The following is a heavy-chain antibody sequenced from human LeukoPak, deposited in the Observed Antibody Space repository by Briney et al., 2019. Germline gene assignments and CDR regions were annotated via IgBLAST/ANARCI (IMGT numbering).Heavy chain of an antibody. CDR1: GGSISDSKW. V-gene: IGHV4-4*02. CDR2: IYHSGST. CDR3: ARQGYCTNGVCLPPY. D-gene: IGHD2-8*01. J-gene: IGHJ4*02. Sequence: SGTLSLTCAVSGGSISDSKWWSWVRQPPGKGLEWIGEIYHSGSTNYNSSLKSRVTISLDKSKNQFSLNLTSVTAADTAVYYCARQGYCTNGVCLPPYWGQGTLVTVSS.